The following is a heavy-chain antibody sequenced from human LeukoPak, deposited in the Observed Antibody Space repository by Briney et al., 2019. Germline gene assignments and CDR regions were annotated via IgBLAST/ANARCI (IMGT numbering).Heavy chain of an antibody. V-gene: IGHV4-39*01. D-gene: IGHD1-26*01. CDR2: ISYSGST. J-gene: IGHJ4*02. CDR1: GDSISSSDYY. CDR3: ARGSRRLADFHY. Sequence: SETLSLTCTVSGDSISSSDYYWGWIRQPPGKGLGWIGTISYSGSTYYNPSLQSRVTISVDTSKNQFSLELGSVTAADTAVHYCARGSRRLADFHYWGQGTLVTVSS.